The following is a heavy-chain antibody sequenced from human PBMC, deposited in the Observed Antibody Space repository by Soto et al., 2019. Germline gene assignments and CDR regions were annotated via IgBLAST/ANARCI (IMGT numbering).Heavy chain of an antibody. D-gene: IGHD3-22*01. Sequence: GGSLRLSCAASGFTFSSYSMNWVRQAPGKGLEWVSYIRSSSTTIYYADSVKGRFTISRDNAKNSLYLQMNSLRAEDTAVYYCAKSRGDYYYDSSGYYFDYWGQGTLVTVS. CDR3: AKSRGDYYYDSSGYYFDY. V-gene: IGHV3-48*01. CDR1: GFTFSSYS. CDR2: IRSSSTTI. J-gene: IGHJ4*02.